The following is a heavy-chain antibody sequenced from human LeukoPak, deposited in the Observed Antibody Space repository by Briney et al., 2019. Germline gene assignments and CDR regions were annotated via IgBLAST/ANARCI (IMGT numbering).Heavy chain of an antibody. CDR2: IYYSGTT. V-gene: IGHV4-59*01. Sequence: SETLSLTCTVSGGSISSYYWSWIRQPPGKGLEWIGYIYYSGTTNYNPSLTSRVTISVDTSKNQFSLKLTSVTAADTAVYYCARVSWFPGTSYYYMDVWGKGTTVTVSS. D-gene: IGHD1-1*01. J-gene: IGHJ6*03. CDR1: GGSISSYY. CDR3: ARVSWFPGTSYYYMDV.